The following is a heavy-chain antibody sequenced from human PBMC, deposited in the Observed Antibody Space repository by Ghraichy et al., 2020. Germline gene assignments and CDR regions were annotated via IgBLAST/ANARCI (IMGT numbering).Heavy chain of an antibody. CDR2: MNPNSGNT. V-gene: IGHV1-8*01. D-gene: IGHD2-2*01. CDR3: ARGRGCSSISCQRDLDY. J-gene: IGHJ4*01. CDR1: GYTFTTYD. Sequence: ASVKVSCKASGYTFTTYDINWVRQATGQGLEWMGWMNPNSGNTGYAQKFQGRVTMTRNTSISTAYMELSSLRSDDTAVYYCARGRGCSSISCQRDLDYWGQGTLVTVSS.